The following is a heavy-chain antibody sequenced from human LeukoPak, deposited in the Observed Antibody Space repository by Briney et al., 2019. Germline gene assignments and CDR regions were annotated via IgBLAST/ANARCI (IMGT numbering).Heavy chain of an antibody. CDR2: IRSKVSSYAT. V-gene: IGHV3-73*01. Sequence: GGSLRLSCAASGFTFSGSTIHWVRQASGKGLEWIGRIRSKVSSYATAYAASVKGRFTISRDDAKNTAYLQMDSLKTEDTAVYYCTSPQADSGATYFRHWGQGTLVTVSS. J-gene: IGHJ1*01. CDR1: GFTFSGST. D-gene: IGHD6-25*01. CDR3: TSPQADSGATYFRH.